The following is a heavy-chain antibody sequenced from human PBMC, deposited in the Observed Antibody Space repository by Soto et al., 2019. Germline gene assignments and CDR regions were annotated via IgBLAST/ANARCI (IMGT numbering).Heavy chain of an antibody. CDR1: GFTVSSNY. Sequence: EVQLVETGGGLIQPGGSLRLSCAASGFTVSSNYMSWVRQAPGKGLEWVSVIYSGGSAYYADSVKGRFTISRDNSKNTLYLQMNSLIAEDTAVYYCARGHYDFWSGQGENWGQGTLVTVSS. D-gene: IGHD3-3*01. V-gene: IGHV3-53*02. CDR2: IYSGGSA. CDR3: ARGHYDFWSGQGEN. J-gene: IGHJ4*02.